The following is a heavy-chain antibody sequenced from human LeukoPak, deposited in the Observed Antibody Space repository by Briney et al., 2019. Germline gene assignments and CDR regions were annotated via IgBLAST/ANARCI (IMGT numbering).Heavy chain of an antibody. D-gene: IGHD3-9*01. CDR1: GYTFTSYG. CDR3: ARVNYDILTGSYYYYGMDV. V-gene: IGHV1-69*04. J-gene: IGHJ6*02. CDR2: IIPILGIA. Sequence: SVKVSCKASGYTFTSYGISWVRQAPGQGLEWMGRIIPILGIANYAQKFQGRVTITADKSTSTAYMELSSLRSEDTAVYYCARVNYDILTGSYYYYGMDVWGQGTTVTVSS.